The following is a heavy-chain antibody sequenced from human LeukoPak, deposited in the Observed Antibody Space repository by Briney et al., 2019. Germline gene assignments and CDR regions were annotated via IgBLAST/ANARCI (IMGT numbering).Heavy chain of an antibody. D-gene: IGHD5-24*01. CDR3: AIQMMATMFFYFDY. J-gene: IGHJ4*02. CDR1: GGSISSYY. Sequence: SETLSLTCTVSGGSISSYYWSWIRQPAGKGLEWIGRIYTSGSTYYNPSLKSRVTISVDTSKNQFSLKLSSVTAADTAVYYCAIQMMATMFFYFDYWGQGTLVTVSS. V-gene: IGHV4-4*07. CDR2: IYTSGST.